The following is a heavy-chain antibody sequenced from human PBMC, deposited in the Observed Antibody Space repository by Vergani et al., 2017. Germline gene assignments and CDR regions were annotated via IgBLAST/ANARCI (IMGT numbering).Heavy chain of an antibody. D-gene: IGHD3/OR15-3a*01. CDR3: ARQFWVCQGVGAFET. V-gene: IGHV4-38-2*02. Sequence: QVQLQESGPGLVKPSETLSLTCSVSGYSISRGYYWGWIRQPPGKGLEWIATVFHSGSAYYNPSLRRRVTISVETSKNQFSLRLTTLTAADTAVYYCARQFWVCQGVGAFETWGRGTEVSVS. J-gene: IGHJ3*02. CDR1: GYSISRGYY. CDR2: VFHSGSA.